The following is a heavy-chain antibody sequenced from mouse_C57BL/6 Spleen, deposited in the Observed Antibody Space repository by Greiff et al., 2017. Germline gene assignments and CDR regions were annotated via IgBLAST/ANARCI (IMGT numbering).Heavy chain of an antibody. CDR2: ISYDGSN. CDR1: GYSITSGYY. Sequence: EVKLMESGPGLVKPSQSLSLTCSVTGYSITSGYYWNWIRQFPGNKLEWMGYISYDGSNNSNPSLKNRITITRDTYKNQFFLKLNSVTTEDTATYYCASFSYGYDGYAMDYWGQGTSVTVSS. V-gene: IGHV3-6*01. CDR3: ASFSYGYDGYAMDY. D-gene: IGHD2-2*01. J-gene: IGHJ4*01.